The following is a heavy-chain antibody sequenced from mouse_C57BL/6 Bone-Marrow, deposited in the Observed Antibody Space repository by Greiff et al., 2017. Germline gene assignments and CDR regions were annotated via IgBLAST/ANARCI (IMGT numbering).Heavy chain of an antibody. CDR2: IYPRSGNT. J-gene: IGHJ2*01. D-gene: IGHD2-4*01. CDR3: ARRDYDGFDY. CDR1: GYTFTSYG. Sequence: QVQLKESGAELARPGASVKLSCKASGYTFTSYGISWVKQRTGQGLEWIGEIYPRSGNTYYNEKFKGKATLTADKSSSTAYMELRSLTSEDSAVYFCARRDYDGFDYWGQGTTLTVSS. V-gene: IGHV1-81*01.